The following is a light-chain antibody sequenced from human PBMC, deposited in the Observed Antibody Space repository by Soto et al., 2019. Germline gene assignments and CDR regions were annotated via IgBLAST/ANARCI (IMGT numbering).Light chain of an antibody. Sequence: DIQMTQSPSFLSASVGDRVTITCRASQSISRYLNWYRQKPGKAPERLIYATSHLQSEVPSRFSGSGSGPDFTLTVSSLQPEDFATYYCQQPYSTPLTFGGGTKVEIK. CDR1: QSISRY. V-gene: IGKV1-39*01. CDR3: QQPYSTPLT. J-gene: IGKJ4*01. CDR2: ATS.